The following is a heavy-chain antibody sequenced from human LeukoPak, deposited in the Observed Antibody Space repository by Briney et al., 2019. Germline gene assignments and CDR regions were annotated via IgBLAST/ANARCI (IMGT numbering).Heavy chain of an antibody. CDR2: INPSGGST. Sequence: ASVKVSCKASGYTFTSYYMHWVRQAPGQGLEWMGIINPSGGSTSYAQKFQGRVTMTRDTSTSTVYMELSSLRSEDTAVYYCARDIVGVATLHYFDYWGQGTLVTVSS. V-gene: IGHV1-46*01. CDR3: ARDIVGVATLHYFDY. CDR1: GYTFTSYY. D-gene: IGHD1-26*01. J-gene: IGHJ4*02.